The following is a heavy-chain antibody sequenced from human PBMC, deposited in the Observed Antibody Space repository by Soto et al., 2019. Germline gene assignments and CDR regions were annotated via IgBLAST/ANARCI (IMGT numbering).Heavy chain of an antibody. CDR2: ISWNSGSI. D-gene: IGHD6-19*01. CDR3: AKDTIIAVAGNIDY. Sequence: EVQLVESGGGLVQPGRSLRLSCAASGFTFDDYAMHWVRQAPGKGLEWVSGISWNSGSIGYADSVKGRFTISRDNAKNSLYLQMNSLRAEDTALYYCAKDTIIAVAGNIDYWGQGTLVTVSS. V-gene: IGHV3-9*01. CDR1: GFTFDDYA. J-gene: IGHJ4*02.